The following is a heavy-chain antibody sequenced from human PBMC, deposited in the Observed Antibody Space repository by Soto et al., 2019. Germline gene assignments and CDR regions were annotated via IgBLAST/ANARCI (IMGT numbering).Heavy chain of an antibody. CDR1: GGSISSYY. CDR2: IYYSGST. V-gene: IGHV4-59*01. Sequence: PSETLSLTCTVSGGSISSYYWSWIRQPPGKGLEWIGYIYYSGSTNYNPSLKSRVTISVDTSKNQFSLKLSSVTAADTAVYYCARAGDHYDILTGYYHFDYWGRGTLVTVSS. CDR3: ARAGDHYDILTGYYHFDY. D-gene: IGHD3-9*01. J-gene: IGHJ4*02.